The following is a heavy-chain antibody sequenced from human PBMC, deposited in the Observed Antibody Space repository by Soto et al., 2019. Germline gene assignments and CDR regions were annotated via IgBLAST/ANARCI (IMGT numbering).Heavy chain of an antibody. D-gene: IGHD6-6*01. CDR1: GGTFSSYA. V-gene: IGHV1-69*13. J-gene: IGHJ4*02. Sequence: ASVKVSCKASGGTFSSYAISWVRQAPGQGLEWMGGIIPIFGTANYAQKFQGRVTITADESTSTAYMELSSLRSEDTAVYYCGRGPPRVSSSSQGYFDYWGQGTLVTAS. CDR3: GRGPPRVSSSSQGYFDY. CDR2: IIPIFGTA.